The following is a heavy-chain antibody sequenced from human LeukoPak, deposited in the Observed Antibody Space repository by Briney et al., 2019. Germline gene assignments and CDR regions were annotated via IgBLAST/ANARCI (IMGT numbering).Heavy chain of an antibody. J-gene: IGHJ3*02. V-gene: IGHV3-48*03. Sequence: GGSLRLSCAISGFTFSACELTWVRQAPGKGLECVSYISRSGSTRYYADSVKGRFTISRDNAKNSLYLQMNSLRAEDTAVYYCARVATMVRVPLDALDIWGQGTMVSVSS. CDR2: ISRSGSTR. CDR3: ARVATMVRVPLDALDI. D-gene: IGHD3-10*01. CDR1: GFTFSACE.